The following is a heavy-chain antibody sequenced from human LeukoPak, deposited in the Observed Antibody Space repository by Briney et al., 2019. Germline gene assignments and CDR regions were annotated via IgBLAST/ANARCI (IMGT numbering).Heavy chain of an antibody. D-gene: IGHD5-18*01. Sequence: GGSLRLSCAASGFTFSSYAMSWVRQAPGKGLEWVSAISGSGGSTYYADSVKGRFTISRDNSKNTLYLQMNSLRAEDTAVYYCVCPFWIQLWPGNPQYFDYWGQGTLVTVSS. CDR3: VCPFWIQLWPGNPQYFDY. CDR2: ISGSGGST. CDR1: GFTFSSYA. V-gene: IGHV3-23*01. J-gene: IGHJ4*02.